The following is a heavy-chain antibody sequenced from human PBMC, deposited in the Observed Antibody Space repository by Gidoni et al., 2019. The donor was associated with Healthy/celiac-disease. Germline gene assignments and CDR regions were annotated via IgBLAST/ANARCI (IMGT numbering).Heavy chain of an antibody. Sequence: QVQLVESGGGVVQPGRSLRLSCAASGFTFSSYGMHWVRQAPGKGREWVAVISYDGIKKYYADSAKGRFTISIQNSKNTLYLQMNSLRAKDTAVYYCAREGSGSGNTGMDGWGQGTTVTVS. CDR1: GFTFSSYG. D-gene: IGHD3-10*01. V-gene: IGHV3-30*19. CDR3: AREGSGSGNTGMDG. J-gene: IGHJ6*02. CDR2: ISYDGIKK.